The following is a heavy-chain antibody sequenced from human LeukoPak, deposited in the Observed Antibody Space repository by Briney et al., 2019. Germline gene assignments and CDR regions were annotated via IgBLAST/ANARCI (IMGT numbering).Heavy chain of an antibody. CDR3: ARSGLPDAFDI. V-gene: IGHV4-39*01. Sequence: PSETLSLTCTVCGGSISSSSYYWGWIRQPPGKGLEWIGSIYYSGSTYYNPSLKSRVTISVDTSKNQFSLKLSSVTAADTAVYYCARSGLPDAFDIWGQGTMVTVSS. D-gene: IGHD1-26*01. CDR2: IYYSGST. CDR1: GGSISSSSYY. J-gene: IGHJ3*02.